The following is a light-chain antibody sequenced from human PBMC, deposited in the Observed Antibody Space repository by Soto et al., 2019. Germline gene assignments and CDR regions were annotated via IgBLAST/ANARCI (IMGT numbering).Light chain of an antibody. CDR3: ISFTGPTTLDV. CDR2: GVS. V-gene: IGLV2-14*03. J-gene: IGLJ1*01. CDR1: SSDVGAYKY. Sequence: QSVLTQPASVSGSPGQSVTISCTGTSSDVGAYKYVSWYQKHPGKAPKLMIYGVSNRPSGVSNRFSGSKSGNKAFLTISVLQPEDEADYYCISFTGPTTLDVFGTGTKLTVL.